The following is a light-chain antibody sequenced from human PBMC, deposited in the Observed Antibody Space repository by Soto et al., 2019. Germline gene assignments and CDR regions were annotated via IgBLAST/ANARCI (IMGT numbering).Light chain of an antibody. CDR1: QGIRSS. CDR3: QQFNSSPST. V-gene: IGKV1-9*01. J-gene: IGKJ4*01. Sequence: DIQLTQSPSFLSASVGDRLTITCRASQGIRSSLAWYQQKPGKAPNLLIYTVSTLQSGVPSRFSGSRSGSEVILAIASLQPEDFATYYCQQFNSSPSTFGGGTKVEI. CDR2: TVS.